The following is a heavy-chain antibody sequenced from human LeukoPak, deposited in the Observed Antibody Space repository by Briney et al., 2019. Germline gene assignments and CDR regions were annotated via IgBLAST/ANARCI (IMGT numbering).Heavy chain of an antibody. J-gene: IGHJ4*02. V-gene: IGHV3-9*01. D-gene: IGHD4-11*01. CDR1: GFTFDDYA. CDR2: ISWNSGSI. Sequence: GGSLRLSCAASGFTFDDYAMHWVRQAPGKGLEWVSGISWNSGSIGYADSVKGRFTISRDNAKNSLYLQMNSLRAEDTALYYCARVASNYDFDYWGRGPLVGVSS. CDR3: ARVASNYDFDY.